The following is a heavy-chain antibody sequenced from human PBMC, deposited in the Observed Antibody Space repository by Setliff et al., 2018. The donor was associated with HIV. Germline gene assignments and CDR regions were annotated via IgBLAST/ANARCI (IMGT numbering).Heavy chain of an antibody. V-gene: IGHV3-66*01. D-gene: IGHD6-19*01. J-gene: IGHJ4*02. Sequence: RLSCAASGFTVSTTYMSWVRQAPGKGLEWVSGIYSGGSTDYRDSVKGRFTISRDNAKNSLYLQMNGLRAEDTAVHYCTRDGSGWSQDWGQGTLVTVSS. CDR3: TRDGSGWSQD. CDR2: IYSGGST. CDR1: GFTVSTTY.